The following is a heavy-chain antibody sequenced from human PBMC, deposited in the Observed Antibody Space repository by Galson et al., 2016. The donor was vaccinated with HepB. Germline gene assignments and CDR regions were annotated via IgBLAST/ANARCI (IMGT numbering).Heavy chain of an antibody. Sequence: LRLPCAASGDTFSAYKMSWVRQAPGKGLEWISYISSNGKTIYYADSVNGRFTIPRDDAQNSVYLQMNSLRADDTAFYYCAGAYDPVSNFDYGDYSLTWFDPWGQGTTVIVSA. CDR1: GDTFSAYK. J-gene: IGHJ5*02. V-gene: IGHV3-48*03. CDR2: ISSNGKTI. D-gene: IGHD4-17*01. CDR3: AGAYDPVSNFDYGDYSLTWFDP.